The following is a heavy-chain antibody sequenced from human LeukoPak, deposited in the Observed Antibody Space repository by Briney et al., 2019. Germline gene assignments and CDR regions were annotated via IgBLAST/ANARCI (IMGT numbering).Heavy chain of an antibody. CDR2: INHTGST. J-gene: IGHJ6*02. CDR3: ARVDCSGSSCYPDYYYYGIDV. Sequence: SETLSLTCTVYGRSFSGYYWSWIRQSPGKGLEWIGEINHTGSTNYNPSLKSRVTISRDTSKKQFSLTLTSVTAADTGVYYCARVDCSGSSCYPDYYYYGIDVWGQGTTVTVSS. D-gene: IGHD2-15*01. V-gene: IGHV4-34*01. CDR1: GRSFSGYY.